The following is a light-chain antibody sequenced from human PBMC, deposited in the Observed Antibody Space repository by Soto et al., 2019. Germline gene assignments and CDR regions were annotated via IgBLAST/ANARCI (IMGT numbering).Light chain of an antibody. Sequence: EIVMTQSPATLSVSPGERATLSCRASQRVSSNLAWYQQKSGQAPRLLIYGASTRATGIPARFSGSGSGTEFTLTISSLQSEDFAVYYCQQYNNWPWTFGQGTKVEIK. J-gene: IGKJ1*01. V-gene: IGKV3-15*01. CDR3: QQYNNWPWT. CDR1: QRVSSN. CDR2: GAS.